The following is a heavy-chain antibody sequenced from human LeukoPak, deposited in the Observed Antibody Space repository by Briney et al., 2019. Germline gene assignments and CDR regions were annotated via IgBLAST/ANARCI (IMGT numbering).Heavy chain of an antibody. Sequence: GGSLRLSCAASGFTFSSYWMSWVRQAPGKGLEWVANIKQDGSEKYYVDSVKGRFTISRDNAKNSLYLQMNSLRAEDTAVYYCARARHGDYTYYYYYYMDVWGKGTTVTVSS. J-gene: IGHJ6*03. CDR1: GFTFSSYW. CDR3: ARARHGDYTYYYYYYMDV. V-gene: IGHV3-7*01. CDR2: IKQDGSEK. D-gene: IGHD4-17*01.